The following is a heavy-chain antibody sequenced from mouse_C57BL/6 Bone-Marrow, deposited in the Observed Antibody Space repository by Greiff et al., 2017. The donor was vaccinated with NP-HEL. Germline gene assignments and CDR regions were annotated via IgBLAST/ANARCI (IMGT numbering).Heavy chain of an antibody. Sequence: EVKLQESGPELVKPGASVKMSCKASGYTFTDYNMHWVKQSHGKSLEWIGYINPNNGGTSYNQKFKGKATLTVNKSSSTAYMELRSLTSEDSAVYYCADYGYAMDYWGQGTSVTVSS. J-gene: IGHJ4*01. D-gene: IGHD2-4*01. CDR3: ADYGYAMDY. CDR1: GYTFTDYN. CDR2: INPNNGGT. V-gene: IGHV1-22*01.